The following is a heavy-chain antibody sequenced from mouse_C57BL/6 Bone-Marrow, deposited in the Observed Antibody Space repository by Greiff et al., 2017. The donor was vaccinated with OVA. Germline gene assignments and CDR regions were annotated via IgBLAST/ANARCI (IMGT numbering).Heavy chain of an antibody. CDR2: ISSGGSYT. Sequence: EVHLVESGGDLVKPGGSLKLSCAASGFTFSSYGMSWVRQTPDKRLEWVATISSGGSYTYYPDSVKGRFTISRDNAKSTLYMQMSSLKSEDTAMYYCARQIALDYWGQGTTLTVSS. J-gene: IGHJ2*01. CDR3: ARQIALDY. CDR1: GFTFSSYG. V-gene: IGHV5-6*01.